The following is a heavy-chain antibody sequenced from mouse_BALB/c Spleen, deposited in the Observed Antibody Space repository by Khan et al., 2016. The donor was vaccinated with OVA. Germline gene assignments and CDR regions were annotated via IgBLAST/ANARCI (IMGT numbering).Heavy chain of an antibody. Sequence: DLVKPGASVKLSCKASGYTFTSYWINWIKQRPGQGLEWIGRIAPGSGSTSYNEMFKDKATLTVDTSSSTAYIQVSSLSSEDSAVYFCARGNSYGNSAYSMDYWGQGTSLTVSS. D-gene: IGHD1-1*01. J-gene: IGHJ4*01. V-gene: IGHV1S41*01. CDR3: ARGNSYGNSAYSMDY. CDR2: IAPGSGST. CDR1: GYTFTSYW.